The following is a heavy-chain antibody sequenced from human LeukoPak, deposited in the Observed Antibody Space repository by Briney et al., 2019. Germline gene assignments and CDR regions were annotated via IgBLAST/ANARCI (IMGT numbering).Heavy chain of an antibody. CDR3: AEGDSYDFWSGYYKENYFDY. J-gene: IGHJ4*02. CDR2: ISGSGGST. D-gene: IGHD3-3*01. CDR1: GFTFSSYA. V-gene: IGHV3-23*01. Sequence: GGSLRLSCAASGFTFSSYAMSWVRQAPGKGLEWVSAISGSGGSTYYADSVKGRFTISRDNSKNTLYLQMNSLRAEDTAVYYCAEGDSYDFWSGYYKENYFDYWGQGTLVTVSS.